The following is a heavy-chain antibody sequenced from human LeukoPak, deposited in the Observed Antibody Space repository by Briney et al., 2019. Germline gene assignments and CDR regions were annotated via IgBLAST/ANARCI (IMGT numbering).Heavy chain of an antibody. D-gene: IGHD2-2*01. CDR2: IGTAGDT. V-gene: IGHV3-13*01. CDR3: ARVRLYCTSTSCHDAIDI. CDR1: GFIFSRYD. J-gene: IGHJ3*02. Sequence: GGSLRLSCAASGFIFSRYDMHWVRQGIGKGLEWVSAIGTAGDTYYPGSVRGRFTISRENAKNSLYLQMNSLRAGDTAVYYCARVRLYCTSTSCHDAIDIWGQGTMVTVSS.